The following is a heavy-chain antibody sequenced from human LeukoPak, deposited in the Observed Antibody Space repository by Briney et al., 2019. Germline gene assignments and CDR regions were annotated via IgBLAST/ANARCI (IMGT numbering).Heavy chain of an antibody. J-gene: IGHJ4*02. D-gene: IGHD2-15*01. Sequence: SETLSPTCAVYGGSFSGYYWSWIRQPPGKGLEWIGEINHSGSTNYNPSLKSRVTISVDTSKSQFSLKLSSVTAADTAVYYCARGAPHGYCSGGSCYSDYWGQGTLVTVSS. CDR2: INHSGST. CDR1: GGSFSGYY. CDR3: ARGAPHGYCSGGSCYSDY. V-gene: IGHV4-34*01.